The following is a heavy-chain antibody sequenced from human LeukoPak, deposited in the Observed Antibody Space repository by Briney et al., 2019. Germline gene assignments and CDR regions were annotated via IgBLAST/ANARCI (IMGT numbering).Heavy chain of an antibody. D-gene: IGHD6-6*01. V-gene: IGHV1-2*02. CDR2: INPNSGGT. CDR1: GYTFTGYY. J-gene: IGHJ4*02. CDR3: ARGPDGPIAARRHHYFDY. Sequence: ASVKVSCKASGYTFTGYYMHWVRQAPGQGLEWMGWINPNSGGTNYAQKFQGRVTMTRDTSISTAYMELSRLRSDDTAVYYCARGPDGPIAARRHHYFDYWGQGTLVTVSS.